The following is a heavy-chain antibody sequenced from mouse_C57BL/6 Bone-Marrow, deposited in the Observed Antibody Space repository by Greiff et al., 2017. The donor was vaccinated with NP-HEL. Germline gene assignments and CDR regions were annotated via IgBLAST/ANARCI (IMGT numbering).Heavy chain of an antibody. CDR2: INPNNGGT. Sequence: VQLQQSGPELVKPGASVKISCKASGYTFTDYYMNWVKQSHGKSLEWIGDINPNNGGTSYNQKFKGKATLTVDKSSSTAYMELRSLTSEDSAVYYCARSPSDYGSSYDVWGTGTTVTVSS. V-gene: IGHV1-26*01. CDR1: GYTFTDYY. CDR3: ARSPSDYGSSYDV. J-gene: IGHJ1*03. D-gene: IGHD1-1*01.